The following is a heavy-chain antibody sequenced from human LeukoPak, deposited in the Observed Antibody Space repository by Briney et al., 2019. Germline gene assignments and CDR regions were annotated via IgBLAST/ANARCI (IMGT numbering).Heavy chain of an antibody. V-gene: IGHV3-30*18. CDR2: ISYDGSNE. D-gene: IGHD5-24*01. Sequence: GGSLRLSCAASGFTLGSYGMHWVRQAPGKGLEWVASISYDGSNEYYGDSVKGRFSVSRDNSKNTLYLHMNSLRAEDTAVYYCAKEREMATRYYFDYWGQGTLVNVSS. J-gene: IGHJ4*02. CDR1: GFTLGSYG. CDR3: AKEREMATRYYFDY.